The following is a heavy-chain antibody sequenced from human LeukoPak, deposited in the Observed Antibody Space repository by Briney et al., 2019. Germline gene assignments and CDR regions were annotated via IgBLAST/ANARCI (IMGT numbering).Heavy chain of an antibody. Sequence: ELIVSIYYSGSTYYIPSLKSGVTISVDTAKNQFSLKLSSVTAADTAVYYCARPSYSYGADYWGQGTLVTVSS. CDR3: ARPSYSYGADY. J-gene: IGHJ4*02. CDR2: IYYSGST. V-gene: IGHV4-39*01. D-gene: IGHD5-18*01.